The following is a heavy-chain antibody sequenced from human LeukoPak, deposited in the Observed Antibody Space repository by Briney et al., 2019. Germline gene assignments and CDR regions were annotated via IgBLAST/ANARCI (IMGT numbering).Heavy chain of an antibody. CDR1: GFTFSDYY. V-gene: IGHV3-30-3*01. CDR2: ISYDGSNK. CDR3: ARDRGAAIPYYGMDV. J-gene: IGHJ6*02. D-gene: IGHD2-21*01. Sequence: GRSLRPSCAASGFTFSDYYMSWIRQAPGEGLEWVAVISYDGSNKYYADSVKGRFTISRDNSKNTLYLQMNSLRAEDTAVYYCARDRGAAIPYYGMDVWGQGTTVTVSS.